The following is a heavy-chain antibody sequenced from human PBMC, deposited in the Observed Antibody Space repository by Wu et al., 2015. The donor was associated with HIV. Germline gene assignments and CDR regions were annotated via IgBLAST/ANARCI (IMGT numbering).Heavy chain of an antibody. CDR1: GGSFSNHV. J-gene: IGHJ3*02. D-gene: IGHD4-17*01. CDR2: TIPIFTKA. CDR3: ASGIPTTGDAFDI. V-gene: IGHV1-69*12. Sequence: QVQLVQSGAEVKKPGSSVKVSCKASGGSFSNHVINWVRQAPGQGLEWMGGTIPIFTKANYAQKFQGRVTITADESTNTAYLEVSRLTSEDTALYYCASGIPTTGDAFDIWGQGTMVTVSS.